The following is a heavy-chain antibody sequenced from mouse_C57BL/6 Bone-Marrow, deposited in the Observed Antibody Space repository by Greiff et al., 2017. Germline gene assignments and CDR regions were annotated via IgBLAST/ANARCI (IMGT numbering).Heavy chain of an antibody. CDR2: IYPRSGNT. Sequence: QVQLQQSGAELARPGASVKLSCKASGYTFTSYGISWVKQRTGQGLEWIGEIYPRSGNTYYNEKFKGKATLTADKSSSTAYMELRSLTSEDSAVYFCARWDERGYYFGYWGQGTTLTVSS. D-gene: IGHD4-1*01. J-gene: IGHJ2*01. CDR1: GYTFTSYG. CDR3: ARWDERGYYFGY. V-gene: IGHV1-81*01.